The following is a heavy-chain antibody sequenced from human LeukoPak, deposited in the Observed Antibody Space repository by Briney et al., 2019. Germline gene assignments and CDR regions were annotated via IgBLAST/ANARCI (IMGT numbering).Heavy chain of an antibody. CDR2: ISGSGGTT. V-gene: IGHV3-23*01. J-gene: IGHJ4*02. CDR1: GFTFSSYA. D-gene: IGHD3-22*01. CDR3: ARAYYDSSGYYYVYFDY. Sequence: GGSLRLSCAASGFTFSSYAMSWVRQAPGKGLEWVSAISGSGGTTYYADSVKGRFTISRDNSKNTLYLQMNSLRAEDTALYYCARAYYDSSGYYYVYFDYWGQGTLVTVSS.